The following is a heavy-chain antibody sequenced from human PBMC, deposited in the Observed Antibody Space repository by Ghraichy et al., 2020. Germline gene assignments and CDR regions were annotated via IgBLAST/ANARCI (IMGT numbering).Heavy chain of an antibody. V-gene: IGHV3-7*01. J-gene: IGHJ4*02. CDR1: GVTSSNYW. CDR3: ATSQHSTAWN. CDR2: INPAGTDK. D-gene: IGHD2/OR15-2a*01. Sequence: GALRLSCAASGVTSSNYWMSWVRQAPGKGREWVAHINPAGTDKYYVDSVKGRFTISRDNAKNSLYLQLNSLRPGDTAVYFCATSQHSTAWNWGQGTLVTVSS.